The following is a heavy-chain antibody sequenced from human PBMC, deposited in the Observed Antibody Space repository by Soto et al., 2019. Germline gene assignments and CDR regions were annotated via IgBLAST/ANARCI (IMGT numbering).Heavy chain of an antibody. J-gene: IGHJ3*02. CDR1: GFTFSSYW. Sequence: GGSLRLSCAASGFTFSSYWMHWVRQAPGKGLVWVSRINSDGSSTSYADSVKGRFTISRDNAKNTLYLQMNSLRAEDTVVYYCARYSGYDSDAFDIWGQGTMVTVSS. CDR3: ARYSGYDSDAFDI. CDR2: INSDGSST. V-gene: IGHV3-74*01. D-gene: IGHD5-12*01.